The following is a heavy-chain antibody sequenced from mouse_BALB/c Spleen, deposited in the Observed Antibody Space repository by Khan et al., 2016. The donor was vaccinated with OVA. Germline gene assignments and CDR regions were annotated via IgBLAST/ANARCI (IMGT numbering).Heavy chain of an antibody. CDR2: IWSGGNT. V-gene: IGHV2-2*01. J-gene: IGHJ4*01. Sequence: QVQLKQSGPGLVQPSQSLSITCTVSGFSLTNYGVHWIRQSPGRGLEWLGLIWSGGNTDYNAAFISRLTISKDNTKNQVFFKMNSLQADDTAIYYCARNRGVHYNMDFWGQGISVTVSS. D-gene: IGHD3-3*01. CDR1: GFSLTNYG. CDR3: ARNRGVHYNMDF.